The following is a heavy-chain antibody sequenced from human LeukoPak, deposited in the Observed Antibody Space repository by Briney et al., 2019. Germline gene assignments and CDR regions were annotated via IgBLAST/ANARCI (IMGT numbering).Heavy chain of an antibody. Sequence: ASVKVSCKASGYTFTDYYIHWVRQAPGQGLEWMGWINPDRGVTQYAEKFQGRVTMTRDTSISTAYMELSRLRSDDTAVYYCPTSLIQGGSYYFDYWGQGTLVTVSS. J-gene: IGHJ4*02. D-gene: IGHD2-15*01. V-gene: IGHV1-2*02. CDR1: GYTFTDYY. CDR3: PTSLIQGGSYYFDY. CDR2: INPDRGVT.